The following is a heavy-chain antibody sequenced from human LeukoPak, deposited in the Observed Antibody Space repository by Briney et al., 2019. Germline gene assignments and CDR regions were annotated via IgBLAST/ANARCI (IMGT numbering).Heavy chain of an antibody. J-gene: IGHJ4*02. CDR3: ARRIAAGGTAVGY. D-gene: IGHD6-13*01. CDR2: INAGNGKT. V-gene: IGHV1-3*01. Sequence: GASVKVSCRASGYTFTNYAVHWVRQAPGQRLEWMGWINAGNGKTNYSQRFQGRVTLTRDTSASTVYMELRSLRSEDTAVYFCARRIAAGGTAVGYWGQGTLVTVSS. CDR1: GYTFTNYA.